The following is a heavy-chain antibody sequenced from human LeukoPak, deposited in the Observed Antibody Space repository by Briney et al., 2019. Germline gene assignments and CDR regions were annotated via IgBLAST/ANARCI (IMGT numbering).Heavy chain of an antibody. J-gene: IGHJ4*02. Sequence: PGGSLRLSCAASGFTFSSYWMHWVRQAPGKGLVWVSRINSDGSSTSYADSVKGRFTISRDNAKNKLYLQMNSLTAEYKCAYYCARGVPDYWGQGTLVTVSS. CDR3: ARGVPDY. V-gene: IGHV3-74*01. CDR2: INSDGSST. CDR1: GFTFSSYW.